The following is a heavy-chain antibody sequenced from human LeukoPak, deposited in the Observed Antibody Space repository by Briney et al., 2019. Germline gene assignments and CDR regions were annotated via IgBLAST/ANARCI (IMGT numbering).Heavy chain of an antibody. Sequence: GGSLRLSCAASGFTFSNAWMSWVRQAPGKGPEWVGRIKSKPDGGTTDYAAPVKGRFTISRDDSRNTLYLQMNSLTSEDTAVYYCTTDLSAVAGTFDYWGQGTLVTVSS. D-gene: IGHD6-19*01. V-gene: IGHV3-15*01. CDR3: TTDLSAVAGTFDY. J-gene: IGHJ4*02. CDR2: IKSKPDGGTT. CDR1: GFTFSNAW.